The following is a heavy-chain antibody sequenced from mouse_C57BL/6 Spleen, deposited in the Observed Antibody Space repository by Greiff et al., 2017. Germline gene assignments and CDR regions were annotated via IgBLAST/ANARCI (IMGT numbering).Heavy chain of an antibody. J-gene: IGHJ3*01. D-gene: IGHD3-3*01. CDR1: GYTFTDYY. V-gene: IGHV1-76*01. CDR2: IYPGSGNT. CDR3: ARRDLAGTGFAY. Sequence: QVQLKQSGAELVRPGASVKLSCKASGYTFTDYYINWVKQRPGQGLEWIARIYPGSGNTYYNEKFKGKATLTAEKSSSTAYMQLSSLTSEDSAVYFCARRDLAGTGFAYWGQGTLVTVSA.